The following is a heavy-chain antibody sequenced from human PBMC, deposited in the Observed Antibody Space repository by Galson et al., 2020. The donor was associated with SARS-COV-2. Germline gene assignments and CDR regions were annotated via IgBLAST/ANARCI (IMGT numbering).Heavy chain of an antibody. V-gene: IGHV3-23*01. Sequence: GESLKISCAASGFTFSSYAMTWVRQAPGKGLEWVSYISGSGGSTNYADSVKGRFTISRDNSKNTLYLQMNSLRAEDTAVYHCAKSQGIVVPGYGMYVWGQGTTVTVSS. J-gene: IGHJ6*02. CDR2: ISGSGGST. D-gene: IGHD3-22*01. CDR1: GFTFSSYA. CDR3: AKSQGIVVPGYGMYV.